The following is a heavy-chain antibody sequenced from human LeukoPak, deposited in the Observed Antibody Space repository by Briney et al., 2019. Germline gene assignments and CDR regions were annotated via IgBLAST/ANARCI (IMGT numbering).Heavy chain of an antibody. Sequence: GGSLRLSCAASGFTFSSYAMSWVRQAPGKGLEWVSYISSSSDTIFYADSVRGRFTISRDNAKKSLYLQMSSLRAEDTAVYYCARPYCSSTDCPTFDDWGQGTLVTVSS. D-gene: IGHD2-2*01. V-gene: IGHV3-48*01. CDR3: ARPYCSSTDCPTFDD. CDR2: ISSSSDTI. J-gene: IGHJ4*02. CDR1: GFTFSSYA.